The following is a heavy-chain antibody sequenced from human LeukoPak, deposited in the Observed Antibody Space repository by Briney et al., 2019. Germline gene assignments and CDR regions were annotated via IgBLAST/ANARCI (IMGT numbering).Heavy chain of an antibody. Sequence: SVKVSCKASGGTFSSYAISWVRQAPGQGLEWMGEIIPIFGTANYAQKFQGRVTITADESTSTAYMELSSLRSEDTAVYYCASTRRYNWNDVNWFDPWGQGTLVTVSS. CDR2: IIPIFGTA. V-gene: IGHV1-69*01. J-gene: IGHJ5*02. D-gene: IGHD1-1*01. CDR3: ASTRRYNWNDVNWFDP. CDR1: GGTFSSYA.